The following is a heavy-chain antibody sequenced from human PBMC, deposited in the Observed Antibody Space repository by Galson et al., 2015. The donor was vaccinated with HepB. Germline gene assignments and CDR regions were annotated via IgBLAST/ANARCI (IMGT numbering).Heavy chain of an antibody. CDR1: GSTFSGHW. V-gene: IGHV3-7*05. CDR3: AALRPLVRGLIDY. D-gene: IGHD3-10*01. CDR2: IKEDGSEK. Sequence: SLRLSCAASGSTFSGHWMSWVRQAPGKGLEWVANIKEDGSEKYYVDSVKGRFTISRDNTKNSLYLQMNNLRAEDTAVYYCAALRPLVRGLIDYWGPGTLVTVSS. J-gene: IGHJ4*02.